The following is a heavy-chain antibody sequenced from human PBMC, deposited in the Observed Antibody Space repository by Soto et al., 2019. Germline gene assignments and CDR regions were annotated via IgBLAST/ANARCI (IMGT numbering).Heavy chain of an antibody. CDR2: IYHSGST. CDR1: GGSISSGGYS. CDR3: ARLDAHYTNGVCFPNGFDP. J-gene: IGHJ5*02. Sequence: SETLSLTCAVSGGSISSGGYSWSWIRQPPXKGLEWIGYIYHSGSTYYNPSLKSRVTISVDRSKNQFSLKLSSVTAADTAVYYCARLDAHYTNGVCFPNGFDPWGQGTLVTVSS. V-gene: IGHV4-30-2*01. D-gene: IGHD2-8*01.